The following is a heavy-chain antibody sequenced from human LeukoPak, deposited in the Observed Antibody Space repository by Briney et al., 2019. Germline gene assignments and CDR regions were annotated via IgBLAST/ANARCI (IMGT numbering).Heavy chain of an antibody. J-gene: IGHJ3*02. CDR2: MNPNSGNT. CDR1: GYTFTSYD. CDR3: ARVEWELKGDAFDI. D-gene: IGHD1-26*01. V-gene: IGHV1-8*01. Sequence: ASVKVSCKASGYTFTSYDINRVRQATGQGLEWMGWMNPNSGNTGYAQKFQGRVTMTRNTSISTAYMELSSLRSEDTAVYYCARVEWELKGDAFDIWGQGTMVTVSS.